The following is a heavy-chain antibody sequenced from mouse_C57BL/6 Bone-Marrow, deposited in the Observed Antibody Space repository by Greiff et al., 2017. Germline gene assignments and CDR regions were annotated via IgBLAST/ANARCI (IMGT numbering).Heavy chain of an antibody. J-gene: IGHJ4*01. CDR2: IDPSASET. CDR1: GYTFTSHW. V-gene: IGHV1-52*01. Sequence: QVQLQQSGAELVRPGSSVKLSCKASGYTFTSHWMHWVKQRPLQGLEWIGNIDPSASETHYNQKFKDKATLTVDKSSSTAYMQLSSLTSEDSAVYYCARFLDYAMDYWGQGTSVTVSS. CDR3: ARFLDYAMDY.